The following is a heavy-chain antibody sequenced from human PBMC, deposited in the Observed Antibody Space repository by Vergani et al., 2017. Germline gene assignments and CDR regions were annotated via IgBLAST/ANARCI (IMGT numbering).Heavy chain of an antibody. CDR3: ARAHCSSTSCYDWGAFDI. V-gene: IGHV3-7*01. Sequence: EVQLVESGGGLVQPGGSLRLSCAASGFTFSSYWMSWVRQAPGKGLEWVANIKQDGSEKYYVDSVKGRFTISRDNAKNSLYLQMNSLRAEDTAVYYCARAHCSSTSCYDWGAFDIWGQGTMVTVSS. J-gene: IGHJ3*02. CDR1: GFTFSSYW. D-gene: IGHD2-2*01. CDR2: IKQDGSEK.